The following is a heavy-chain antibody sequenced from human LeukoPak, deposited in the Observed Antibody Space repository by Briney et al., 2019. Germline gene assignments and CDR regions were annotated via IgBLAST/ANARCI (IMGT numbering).Heavy chain of an antibody. CDR3: ARGDGVVITTHFDY. Sequence: PGGSLRLSCAASGFTFSNYWMSWVRQAPGKGLEWVANIKQDGSEKYYVDSVKGRFTISRDNARNSLYLQMNSLRAEDTAVYYCARGDGVVITTHFDYWGQGTLVTVSS. J-gene: IGHJ4*02. D-gene: IGHD3-3*01. CDR2: IKQDGSEK. CDR1: GFTFSNYW. V-gene: IGHV3-7*01.